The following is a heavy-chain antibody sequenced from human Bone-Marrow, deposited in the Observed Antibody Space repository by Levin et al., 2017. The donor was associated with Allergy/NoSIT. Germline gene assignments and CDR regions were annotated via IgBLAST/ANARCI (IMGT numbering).Heavy chain of an antibody. D-gene: IGHD1-7*01. CDR1: GFTVSNNY. V-gene: IGHV3-66*01. CDR3: ARSFNWNYA. CDR2: IYSGGGT. Sequence: GGSLRLSCAASGFTVSNNYMTWVRQAPGKGLEWVSVIYSGGGTQYADSVRGRFTISRDSSQNTLYLQMNSLRAEDTAIYYCARSFNWNYAGGQGTLVTVSS. J-gene: IGHJ4*02.